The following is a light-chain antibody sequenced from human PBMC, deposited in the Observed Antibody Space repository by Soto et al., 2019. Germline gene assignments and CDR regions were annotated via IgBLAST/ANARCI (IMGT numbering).Light chain of an antibody. CDR1: QSFRCL. Sequence: EVVLTPSPVTLSLSPGARTTLSCSASQSFRCLLASHQQKPGPPPRLLIYDAYNRATGIPPRFSGSGSGTDFTLTISSLEPEDPAVYYGQQRHMWPITFGQGTRLEIK. CDR3: QQRHMWPIT. J-gene: IGKJ5*01. V-gene: IGKV3-11*01. CDR2: DAY.